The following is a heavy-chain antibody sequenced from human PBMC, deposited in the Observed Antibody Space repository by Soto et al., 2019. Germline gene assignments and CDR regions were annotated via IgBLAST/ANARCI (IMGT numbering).Heavy chain of an antibody. J-gene: IGHJ6*02. D-gene: IGHD2-2*01. Sequence: ASVKVSCKASGYTFTSYYMHWVRQPPGQGLEWRGIINPSGGSTSYAQKFQGRVTMTRDTSTSTVYMELSSLRSEDTAVYYGAKDRMARRRYQLTHGYYYYGMDVWGQGTTVTVSS. CDR1: GYTFTSYY. CDR2: INPSGGST. V-gene: IGHV1-46*01. CDR3: AKDRMARRRYQLTHGYYYYGMDV.